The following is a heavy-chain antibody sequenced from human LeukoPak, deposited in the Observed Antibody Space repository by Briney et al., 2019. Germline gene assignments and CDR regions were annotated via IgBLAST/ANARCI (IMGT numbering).Heavy chain of an antibody. CDR2: ISWNSGSI. D-gene: IGHD3-9*01. Sequence: GGSLRLSCAAPEFTMRNDWMHWVRQAPGKGLEWVSGISWNSGSIGYADSVKGRFTISRDNAKNSLYLQMNSLRAEDTALYYCAKDRRLVINFPDYWGQGTLVTVSS. J-gene: IGHJ4*02. CDR3: AKDRRLVINFPDY. CDR1: EFTMRNDW. V-gene: IGHV3-9*01.